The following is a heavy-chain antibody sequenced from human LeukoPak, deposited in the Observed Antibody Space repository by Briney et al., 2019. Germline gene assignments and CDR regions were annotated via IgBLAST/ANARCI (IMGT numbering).Heavy chain of an antibody. CDR2: IYSGGST. D-gene: IGHD2-15*01. J-gene: IGHJ6*03. CDR3: ARAGYCSGGSCYPYYYYYYMDV. V-gene: IGHV3-53*01. Sequence: GGSLRLSCAASGFTVSSNYMSWVRQAPGKGLEWVSVIYSGGSTYYADSVKGRFTISRDNSKNTLYLQMNSLRAEDTAVYYCARAGYCSGGSCYPYYYYYYMDVWGKGTTVTVSS. CDR1: GFTVSSNY.